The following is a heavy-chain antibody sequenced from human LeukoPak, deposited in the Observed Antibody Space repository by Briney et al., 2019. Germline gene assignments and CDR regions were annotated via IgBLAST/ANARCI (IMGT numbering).Heavy chain of an antibody. Sequence: GESLQISCKGSASSFTSYWITWGRQLPGKGLEWMGRIDPSDSYTGYSPSFQGHVTFSVDKSFSTAYLQWSSLKATDTATYYCARPNITSYYDSRGYDAFDVWGQGTMVTVSS. CDR3: ARPNITSYYDSRGYDAFDV. J-gene: IGHJ3*01. D-gene: IGHD3-22*01. V-gene: IGHV5-10-1*01. CDR2: IDPSDSYT. CDR1: ASSFTSYW.